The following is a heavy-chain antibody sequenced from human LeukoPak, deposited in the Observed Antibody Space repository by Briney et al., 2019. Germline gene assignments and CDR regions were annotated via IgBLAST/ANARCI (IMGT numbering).Heavy chain of an antibody. CDR3: ARAGAGLIKGFDY. D-gene: IGHD1-26*01. Sequence: GPVKVSCKASGYIFTSYYMHWVRQAPGQGLEWMAIINPSGGSTSFAQKFQGRVTMTTDTSTSTLYMELSSLRSEDTAVYYCARAGAGLIKGFDYWGQGTLVTVSS. J-gene: IGHJ4*02. V-gene: IGHV1-46*01. CDR2: INPSGGST. CDR1: GYIFTSYY.